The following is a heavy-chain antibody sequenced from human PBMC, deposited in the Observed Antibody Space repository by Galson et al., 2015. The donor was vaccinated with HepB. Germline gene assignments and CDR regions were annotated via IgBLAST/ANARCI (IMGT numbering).Heavy chain of an antibody. D-gene: IGHD6-19*01. CDR2: INNDGSST. V-gene: IGHV3-74*01. CDR3: ARSRVGRTVAGNYDF. CDR1: GFTFSSYW. Sequence: SLRLSCAASGFTFSSYWMHWVRQVPGKGLVWVARINNDGSSTTYADSVKGRFTISRDNVKNTLHLQMNRLRVDDTAVYFCARSRVGRTVAGNYDFWGHGTLVTFAS. J-gene: IGHJ4*01.